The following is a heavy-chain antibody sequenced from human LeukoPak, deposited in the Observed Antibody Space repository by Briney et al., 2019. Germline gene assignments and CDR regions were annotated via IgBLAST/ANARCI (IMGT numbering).Heavy chain of an antibody. CDR2: IYPSGSI. Sequence: SQTLSLTCTVSGGSVSSGDYYWSWIRQHPGKGLEWIAYIYPSGSIYYTPSLKSRITISLDTSKNQFSLRLSSVTAADTAVYYCARAGSGYSFDIWGQGTMVTVSS. CDR1: GGSVSSGDYY. J-gene: IGHJ3*02. V-gene: IGHV4-31*03. D-gene: IGHD3-22*01. CDR3: ARAGSGYSFDI.